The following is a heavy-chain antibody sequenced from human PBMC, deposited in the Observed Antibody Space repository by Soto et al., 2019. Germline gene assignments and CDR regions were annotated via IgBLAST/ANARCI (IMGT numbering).Heavy chain of an antibody. Sequence: SETLSLTXAVSGYSISSGYYWGCIRQPPGKGLEWIASIYHSGTTYYNPSLKSRVTISVDTSRNQFSLKLYSVTAADTAVYYCARVGGHQYYYDSSGYYYFDYWGQGTLVTVSS. D-gene: IGHD3-22*01. CDR2: IYHSGTT. V-gene: IGHV4-38-2*01. CDR3: ARVGGHQYYYDSSGYYYFDY. J-gene: IGHJ4*02. CDR1: GYSISSGYY.